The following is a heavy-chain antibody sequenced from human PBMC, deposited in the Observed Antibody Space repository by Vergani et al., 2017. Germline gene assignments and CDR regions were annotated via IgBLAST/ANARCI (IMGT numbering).Heavy chain of an antibody. Sequence: QVQLQQWGAGLLKPSETLSLTCAVYGGSFSGYYWSWIRQPPGKGLEWIGEINHSGSTNYNPSLKSRVSISVDTSMNQFSLKLSSVTAADPAMYCGARGWESGDWYFDLGVRGTLVTVSS. V-gene: IGHV4-34*01. J-gene: IGHJ2*01. CDR2: INHSGST. CDR1: GGSFSGYY. CDR3: ARGWESGDWYFDL. D-gene: IGHD1-26*01.